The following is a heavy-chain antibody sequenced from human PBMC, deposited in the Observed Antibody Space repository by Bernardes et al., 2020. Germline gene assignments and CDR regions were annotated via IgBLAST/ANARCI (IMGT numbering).Heavy chain of an antibody. V-gene: IGHV4-34*01. J-gene: IGHJ4*02. CDR1: GGSFSGYY. CDR3: ARVKYCSGGSCYVFFDY. D-gene: IGHD2-15*01. Sequence: SETLSLTCAVYGGSFSGYYWSWIRQPPGKGLEWIGEINHSGSTNYNPSLKSRVTISVDTSKNQFSLKLSSVTAADTAVYYCARVKYCSGGSCYVFFDYWGRGTLVTVSS. CDR2: INHSGST.